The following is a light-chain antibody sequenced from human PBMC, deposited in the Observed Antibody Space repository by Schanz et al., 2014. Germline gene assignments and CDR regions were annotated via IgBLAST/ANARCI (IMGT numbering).Light chain of an antibody. CDR1: SSDVGGYNL. Sequence: QSALTQPASVSGSPGQSITISCTGTSSDVGGYNLVSWYQHHPGEAPKLLIYEVNKRPSGVPDRFSGSKSGNTASLTVSGRQAEDEADYYCQSYDSSLTGSVFGGGTKLTVL. J-gene: IGLJ2*01. CDR2: EVN. CDR3: QSYDSSLTGSV. V-gene: IGLV2-14*02.